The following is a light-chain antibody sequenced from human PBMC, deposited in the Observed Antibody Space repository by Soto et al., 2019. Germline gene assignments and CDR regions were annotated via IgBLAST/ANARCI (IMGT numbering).Light chain of an antibody. CDR2: GNS. J-gene: IGLJ2*01. CDR1: SSNIGAGYD. V-gene: IGLV1-40*01. Sequence: QSVLTQPPSVSGAPGQRVTISCTGSSSNIGAGYDVHWYQQLPGTAPKLLIYGNSNRPSGVPDRFSGSKSGTSASLAITGLQAEDAADYYCQSYDSRLSGSVFGGGTKLPVL. CDR3: QSYDSRLSGSV.